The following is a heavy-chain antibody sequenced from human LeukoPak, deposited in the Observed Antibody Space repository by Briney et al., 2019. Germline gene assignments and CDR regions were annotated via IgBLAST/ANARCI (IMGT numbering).Heavy chain of an antibody. CDR2: IFHTGHT. Sequence: SETLSLTCTVSGGYISTFYWSWLRQPPGKGLEWIGYIFHTGHTNYNPSLKGRVTISVDTSKNQFSLKLNSVTAADTAMYYCVRHPFSDGFDIWGQGTMVTVSS. V-gene: IGHV4-59*08. J-gene: IGHJ3*02. CDR1: GGYISTFY. CDR3: VRHPFSDGFDI.